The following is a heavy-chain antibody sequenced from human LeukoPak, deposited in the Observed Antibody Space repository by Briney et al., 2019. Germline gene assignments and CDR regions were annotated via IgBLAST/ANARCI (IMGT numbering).Heavy chain of an antibody. CDR3: ARLRGNYFPDY. V-gene: IGHV4-4*07. CDR2: IYTSGST. CDR1: GGSFSGYF. Sequence: SETLSLTCNVSGGSFSGYFWSWIRQPAGKGLEWIGRIYTSGSTNYNPSLKSRVIMSVDTSKNQFSLNLSSVTAADTAVYYCARLRGNYFPDYWGQGTLVTVSS. J-gene: IGHJ4*02. D-gene: IGHD4-11*01.